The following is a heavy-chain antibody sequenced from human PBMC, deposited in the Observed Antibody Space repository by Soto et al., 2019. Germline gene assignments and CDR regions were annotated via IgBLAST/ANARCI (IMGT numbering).Heavy chain of an antibody. J-gene: IGHJ4*02. CDR1: GFTFGSYG. CDR3: ARAWGSSGYNQPDY. D-gene: IGHD3-22*01. V-gene: IGHV3-33*01. Sequence: GGSLRLSCAASGFTFGSYGMHWVRQAPGKGLEWVAVIWYDGSNKYYADSVKGRFTISRDNSKNTLYLQMNSLRAEDTAVYYCARAWGSSGYNQPDYWGQGTLVTVSS. CDR2: IWYDGSNK.